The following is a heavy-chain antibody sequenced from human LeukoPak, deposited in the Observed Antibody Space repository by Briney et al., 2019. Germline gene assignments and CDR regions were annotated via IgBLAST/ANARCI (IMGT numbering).Heavy chain of an antibody. CDR1: GGSISSYY. CDR3: ARGREYHDSTGYYV. CDR2: IYYSGST. V-gene: IGHV4-59*01. Sequence: SETLSLTCTVSGGSISSYYWSWIRQPPGKGLEWIGHIYYSGSTNYDPSLKSRVTISIDTSKNQFSLKLSSVTAADTAVYYCARGREYHDSTGYYVWGQGTLVTVSS. D-gene: IGHD3-22*01. J-gene: IGHJ4*02.